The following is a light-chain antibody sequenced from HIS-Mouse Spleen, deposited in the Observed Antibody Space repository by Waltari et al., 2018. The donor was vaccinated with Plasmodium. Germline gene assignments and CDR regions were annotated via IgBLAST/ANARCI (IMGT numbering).Light chain of an antibody. V-gene: IGLV2-14*03. CDR2: DGS. J-gene: IGLJ1*01. CDR3: SSYTSSSILYV. CDR1: SSDVGGYNY. Sequence: QSALTQPASVSGSPGQSITISCTGTSSDVGGYNYVSWYQQHPGKAPKLMIYDGSNRPSGVSNRFSGSKSGNTASLTISGLQAEDEADYYCSSYTSSSILYVFGTGTKVTVL.